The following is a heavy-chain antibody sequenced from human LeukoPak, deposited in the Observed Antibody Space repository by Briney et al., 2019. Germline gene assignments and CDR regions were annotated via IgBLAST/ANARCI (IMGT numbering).Heavy chain of an antibody. D-gene: IGHD4-23*01. CDR3: ARQFGGNSEFDY. CDR1: GYSLTSYW. V-gene: IGHV5-51*01. Sequence: GEYLKISCKGSGYSLTSYWIGWVRQMPGKGLDWMGVSNPGDSDITYSPSFQAQVTVSADKSISTAYLEWSSLKASGTPMHCSARQFGGNSEFDYWGQGHVVSVS. CDR2: SNPGDSDI. J-gene: IGHJ4*02.